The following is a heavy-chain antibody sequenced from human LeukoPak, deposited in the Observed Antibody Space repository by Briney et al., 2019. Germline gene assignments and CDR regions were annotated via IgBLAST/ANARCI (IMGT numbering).Heavy chain of an antibody. V-gene: IGHV1-2*02. CDR3: AREEYYDSSTLDY. Sequence: ASVKVSCKASGYTFTGYYMHWVRQAPGQGLEWMGWINPNSGGTNYAQKFQGRVTMTRDTSISTAYMELSRLRSDDTAVYYCAREEYYDSSTLDYWGQGTLVTVSS. D-gene: IGHD3-22*01. J-gene: IGHJ4*02. CDR1: GYTFTGYY. CDR2: INPNSGGT.